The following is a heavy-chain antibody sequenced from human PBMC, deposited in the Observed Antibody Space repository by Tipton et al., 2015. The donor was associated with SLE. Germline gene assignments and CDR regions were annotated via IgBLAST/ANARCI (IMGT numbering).Heavy chain of an antibody. CDR1: GGSISSGSYY. Sequence: TLSLTCTVSGGSISSGSYYWSWIRQPAGKGLEWIGRIYTSGSTNYNPSLKSRVTISVDTSKNQFSLKLSSVTAADTAVYYCAREKGITIFPRWFDPWGQGTLVTVSS. J-gene: IGHJ5*02. CDR2: IYTSGST. D-gene: IGHD3-3*01. V-gene: IGHV4-61*02. CDR3: AREKGITIFPRWFDP.